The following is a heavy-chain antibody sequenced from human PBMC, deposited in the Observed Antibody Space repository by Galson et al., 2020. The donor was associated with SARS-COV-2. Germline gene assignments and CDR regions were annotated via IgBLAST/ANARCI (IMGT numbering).Heavy chain of an antibody. CDR1: SGSISSYY. J-gene: IGHJ4*02. V-gene: IGHV4-59*08. Sequence: SETLSLTCTVSSGSISSYYWSWIRQPPGKGLEYIGYIYYSGSTNYNPSLKSRVTISVDTSKNQFSLKLSSVTAADTAVYYCAIRGAVGNFDYWGQGILVTVSS. CDR3: AIRGAVGNFDY. CDR2: IYYSGST. D-gene: IGHD6-13*01.